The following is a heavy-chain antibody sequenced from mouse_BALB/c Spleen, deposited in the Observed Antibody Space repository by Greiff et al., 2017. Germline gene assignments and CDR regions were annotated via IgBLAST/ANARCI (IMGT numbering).Heavy chain of an antibody. CDR3: AREGVYDGDWAMDY. D-gene: IGHD2-3*01. Sequence: QVQLQQSGAELARPGASVKMSCKASGYTFTSYTMHWVKQRPGQGLEWIGYINPSSGYTNYNQKFKDKATLTADKSSSTAYMQLSSLTSEDSAVYYCAREGVYDGDWAMDYWGQGTSVTVSS. CDR1: GYTFTSYT. J-gene: IGHJ4*01. CDR2: INPSSGYT. V-gene: IGHV1-4*01.